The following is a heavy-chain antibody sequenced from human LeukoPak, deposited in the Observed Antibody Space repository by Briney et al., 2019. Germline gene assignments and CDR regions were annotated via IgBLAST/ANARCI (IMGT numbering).Heavy chain of an antibody. CDR1: GFTFSSYS. CDR2: ISSSSSYI. Sequence: GGSLRLSCAASGFTFSSYSMNWVRQAPGKGLEWVLSISSSSSYIYYADSVKGRFTISRDNAKNSLYLQMNSLRAEDTAVYYCARDQGGDYDSSGSFDYWGQGTLVTVSS. D-gene: IGHD3-22*01. CDR3: ARDQGGDYDSSGSFDY. V-gene: IGHV3-21*01. J-gene: IGHJ4*02.